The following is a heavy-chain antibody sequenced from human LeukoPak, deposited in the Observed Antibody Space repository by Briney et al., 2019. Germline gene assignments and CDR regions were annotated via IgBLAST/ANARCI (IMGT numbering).Heavy chain of an antibody. V-gene: IGHV3-30*18. CDR3: AKDRYGDWYYFDY. CDR1: GFTFSSYG. D-gene: IGHD4-17*01. J-gene: IGHJ4*02. CDR2: ISYDGSNK. Sequence: GGSLRLSCAASGFTFSSYGMHWVRQAPGKGLEWVAVISYDGSNKYYADSVKGRFTISRDNSKNTLYLQMNSLRAEDTAVYYCAKDRYGDWYYFDYWGQGTLVTVSS.